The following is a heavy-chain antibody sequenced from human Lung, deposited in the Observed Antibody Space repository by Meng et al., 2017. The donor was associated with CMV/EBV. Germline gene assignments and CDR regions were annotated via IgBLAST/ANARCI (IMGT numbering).Heavy chain of an antibody. CDR3: AKDDDYHDSSGYYSN. CDR1: GFRFDDNA. J-gene: IGHJ4*02. CDR2: ISWNSDNK. Sequence: GGSLRLXCTASGFRFDDNAMHWVRQPPGKGLEWVSGISWNSDNKGYADSVKGRFTISRDNARNSLYLQMNSLRTEDTAFYFCAKDDDYHDSSGYYSNWGQGTXVTVSS. V-gene: IGHV3-9*01. D-gene: IGHD3-22*01.